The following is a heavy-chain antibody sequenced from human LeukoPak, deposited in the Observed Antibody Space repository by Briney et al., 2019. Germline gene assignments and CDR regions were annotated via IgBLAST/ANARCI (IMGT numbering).Heavy chain of an antibody. J-gene: IGHJ4*02. CDR1: GGSISSSSYY. V-gene: IGHV4-39*01. CDR2: IYYSGST. Sequence: SETLSLTCTVSGGSISSSSYYWGWIRQPPGKGLEWIGSIYYSGSTYYNPSLKSRVTISVDTSKNQFSLKLSSVTAADTAVNYCARLWSTYCNGGSCPHQPNYWGQGTLVTVSS. D-gene: IGHD2-15*01. CDR3: ARLWSTYCNGGSCPHQPNY.